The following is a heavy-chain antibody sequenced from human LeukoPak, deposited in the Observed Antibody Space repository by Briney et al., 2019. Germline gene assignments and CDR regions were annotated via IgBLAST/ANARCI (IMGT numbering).Heavy chain of an antibody. Sequence: GGSLRLSCAASEFTVSSNYMSWVRQAPGKGLEWVSVIYTGDTTYYADSVKGRFTISRDNSKNTLYLQMNSLRAEDTAVYYCARVPKYCSSGSCYGKYYFDYWGQGTLVTVSS. J-gene: IGHJ4*02. CDR1: EFTVSSNY. D-gene: IGHD2-15*01. CDR3: ARVPKYCSSGSCYGKYYFDY. V-gene: IGHV3-53*01. CDR2: IYTGDTT.